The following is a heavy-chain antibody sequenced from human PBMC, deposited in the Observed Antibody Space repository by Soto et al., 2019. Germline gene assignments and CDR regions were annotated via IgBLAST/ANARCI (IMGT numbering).Heavy chain of an antibody. D-gene: IGHD2-15*01. CDR3: AKAGGDCSGGTCYSGQGDC. CDR1: GFTFSTYA. V-gene: IGHV3-23*01. J-gene: IGHJ4*02. Sequence: EVQLLESGGGLVQPGGSLRLSCTASGFTFSTYAMNWVRQAPGKGLEWVSGITGSGGSTYYADSVKGRFTISRDNFKNTLHLQMNSLRAEDTAVYYCAKAGGDCSGGTCYSGQGDCWGQGTLVTVSS. CDR2: ITGSGGST.